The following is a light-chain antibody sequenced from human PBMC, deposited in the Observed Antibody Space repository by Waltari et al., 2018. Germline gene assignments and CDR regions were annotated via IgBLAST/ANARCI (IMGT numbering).Light chain of an antibody. J-gene: IGKJ3*01. V-gene: IGKV1-27*01. CDR1: QGITNY. Sequence: DIQMTQSPSSLSASVGDRVSITCRARQGITNYLAWYQQKPGAVPKLLLYAASTLQSGVPSRFSGSGSGTDFTLTIASLQPEDVATYFCQEYKSAPFTFGPGTKVDL. CDR2: AAS. CDR3: QEYKSAPFT.